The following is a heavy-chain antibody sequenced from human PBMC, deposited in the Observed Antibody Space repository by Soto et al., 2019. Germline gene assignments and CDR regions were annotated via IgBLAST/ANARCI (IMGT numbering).Heavy chain of an antibody. J-gene: IGHJ4*02. CDR2: TSSSSSYI. V-gene: IGHV3-21*01. Sequence: GGSLRLSCAASGFTFSSYSMNWVRQAPGKGLEWVSSTSSSSSYIYYADSVKGRFTISRDNAKNSLYLQMNSLRAEDTAVYYCARGRELATMTYWGQGTLVTVSS. CDR3: ARGRELATMTY. CDR1: GFTFSSYS. D-gene: IGHD5-12*01.